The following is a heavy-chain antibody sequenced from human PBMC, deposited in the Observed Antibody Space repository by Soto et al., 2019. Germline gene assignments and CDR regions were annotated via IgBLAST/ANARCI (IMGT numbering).Heavy chain of an antibody. Sequence: GGSLRLSCAASGFTFSSYSMNWVRQAPGKGLEWVSSISSSSSYIYYADSVKGRFTISRDNAKNSLYLQMNSLRAEDTAVYYCAREGCSSTSCYAYYYYGMDVWGQGTTVTVSS. CDR1: GFTFSSYS. J-gene: IGHJ6*02. CDR3: AREGCSSTSCYAYYYYGMDV. CDR2: ISSSSSYI. V-gene: IGHV3-21*01. D-gene: IGHD2-2*01.